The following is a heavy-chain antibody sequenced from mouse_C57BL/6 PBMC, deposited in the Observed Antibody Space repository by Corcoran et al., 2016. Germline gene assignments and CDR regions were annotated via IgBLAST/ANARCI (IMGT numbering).Heavy chain of an antibody. J-gene: IGHJ3*01. D-gene: IGHD2-1*01. CDR2: INPNNGGT. CDR3: ARNYFY. V-gene: IGHV1-26*01. Sequence: EVQLQQSGPELVKPGASVKISCKASGYTFTDYYMNWVKQSHGKSLEWIGDINPNNGGTSYNQKFKGKATLTVDKSSSTAYMELRSLTSEDSAGYYCARNYFYWGQGTLVTVSA. CDR1: GYTFTDYY.